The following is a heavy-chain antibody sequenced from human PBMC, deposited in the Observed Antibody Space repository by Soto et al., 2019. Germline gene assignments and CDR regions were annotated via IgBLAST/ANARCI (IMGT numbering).Heavy chain of an antibody. J-gene: IGHJ5*02. D-gene: IGHD3-22*01. CDR2: INPSGGST. V-gene: IGHV1-46*01. Sequence: QVQLVQSGAEVKKPGASVKVSCKTSGYTFTSYYIHWVRQAPGQGLEWMGIINPSGGSTSYAQKFQGRVSVTADTPSSTVYMDLRGLRSEDTAIYFCARGGENYSDGGGFNWFDPWGQGTQVTVSS. CDR3: ARGGENYSDGGGFNWFDP. CDR1: GYTFTSYY.